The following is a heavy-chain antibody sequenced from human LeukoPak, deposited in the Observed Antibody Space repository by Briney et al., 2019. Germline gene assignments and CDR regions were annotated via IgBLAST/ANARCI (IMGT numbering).Heavy chain of an antibody. CDR1: GFTFSSYE. J-gene: IGHJ4*02. Sequence: GGSLRLSCAASGFTFSSYEMNWVRQAPGKGLEWVSYISSSGSTIYYADSVKGRFTISRDNAKNSLYLQMNSLRAEDTAVYYCARDLAVAGKGPGDYWGQGTLLTVSS. V-gene: IGHV3-48*03. CDR3: ARDLAVAGKGPGDY. CDR2: ISSSGSTI. D-gene: IGHD6-19*01.